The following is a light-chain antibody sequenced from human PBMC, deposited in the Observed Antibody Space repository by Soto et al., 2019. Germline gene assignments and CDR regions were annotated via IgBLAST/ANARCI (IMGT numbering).Light chain of an antibody. CDR2: GAS. Sequence: DIVLTQSPGTLSLSPGERATLSCRASQSVSSRYVAWYQQKPGQAPRLLIYGASSRATGIPDRFSGSGSGTYFTLTISRLEAEDFPVYYCQHYSSSPPTFGGGTKVEIK. CDR1: QSVSSRY. V-gene: IGKV3-20*01. J-gene: IGKJ4*01. CDR3: QHYSSSPPT.